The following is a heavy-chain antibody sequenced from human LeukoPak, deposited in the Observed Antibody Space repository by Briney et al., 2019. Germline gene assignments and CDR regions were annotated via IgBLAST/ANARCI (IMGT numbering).Heavy chain of an antibody. CDR1: GYTFTGYY. J-gene: IGHJ3*02. Sequence: ASVKVSCKASGYTFTGYYMHWVRQAPGQGLEWMGRINPNSGGTNYAQKFQGRVTMTRDTSISTAYMELSSLRSEDTAVYYCARTGATRDAFDIWGQGTMVTVSS. V-gene: IGHV1-2*06. D-gene: IGHD1-26*01. CDR3: ARTGATRDAFDI. CDR2: INPNSGGT.